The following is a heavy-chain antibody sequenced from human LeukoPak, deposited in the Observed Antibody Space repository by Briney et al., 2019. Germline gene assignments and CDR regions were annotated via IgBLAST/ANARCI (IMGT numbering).Heavy chain of an antibody. Sequence: ASVKVSCKASGGTFSSYAISWVRQAPGQGLEWMGGIIPIFGTANYAQKFQGRVTITADESTSTAYMELSSLRSEDTAVYYCARPRYYGSGSRLDYWGQGTLVTVSS. CDR2: IIPIFGTA. CDR3: ARPRYYGSGSRLDY. V-gene: IGHV1-69*13. J-gene: IGHJ4*02. D-gene: IGHD3-10*01. CDR1: GGTFSSYA.